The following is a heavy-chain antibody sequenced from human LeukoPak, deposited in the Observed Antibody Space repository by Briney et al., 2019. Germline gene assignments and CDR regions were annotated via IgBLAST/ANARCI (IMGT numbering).Heavy chain of an antibody. Sequence: ASVKVSCKASGYTFTSYGISWVRQAPGQGLEWMGWISAYNGNTNYAQKLQGRVTMTTDTSTSTAYMELRSLRSDDTAVYYCARDWGRGLKWSRYCSGGSCYSGWSDPWGQGTLVTVSS. CDR1: GYTFTSYG. CDR3: ARDWGRGLKWSRYCSGGSCYSGWSDP. J-gene: IGHJ5*02. CDR2: ISAYNGNT. D-gene: IGHD2-15*01. V-gene: IGHV1-18*01.